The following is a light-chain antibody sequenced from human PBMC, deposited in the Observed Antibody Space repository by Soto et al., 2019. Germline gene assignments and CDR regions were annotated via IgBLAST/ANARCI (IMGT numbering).Light chain of an antibody. Sequence: DIQMTQSPSAMSASVVGRVTITCLASQGISNYLAWFQQKPGRVTKRLITAASNLQSGVPSRFSGSGSGTDFTLTISCLQSEDFATYYCQQYYSYPLNCGGGTKGDIK. CDR3: QQYYSYPLN. V-gene: IGKV1-17*03. CDR2: AAS. J-gene: IGKJ4*01. CDR1: QGISNY.